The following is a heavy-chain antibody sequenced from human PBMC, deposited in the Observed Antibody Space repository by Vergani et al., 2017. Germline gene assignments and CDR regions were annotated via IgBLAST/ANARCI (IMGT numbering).Heavy chain of an antibody. V-gene: IGHV3-9*01. Sequence: EVQLVESGGGLVQPGRSLRLSCAASGFTFDDYAMHWVRQAPGKGMEWVSGISWNSGSIGYADSVKGRFTTSRDNAKNSLYLQMNSLRAEDTAWYYCAKVGPGGDYDSFVYFDYWGQGTLVTVSS. D-gene: IGHD4-17*01. CDR2: ISWNSGSI. CDR3: AKVGPGGDYDSFVYFDY. CDR1: GFTFDDYA. J-gene: IGHJ4*02.